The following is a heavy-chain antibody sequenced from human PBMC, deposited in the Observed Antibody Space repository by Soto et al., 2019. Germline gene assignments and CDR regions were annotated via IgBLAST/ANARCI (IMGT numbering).Heavy chain of an antibody. J-gene: IGHJ4*02. CDR2: INHSGSP. D-gene: IGHD5-18*01. CDR3: AIGRVGDTAQTGDY. CDR1: GGSFSGYY. Sequence: QVQLQQWGAGLLKPSETLSLTCAVYGGSFSGYYWSWIRQPPGKGLEWIGEINHSGSPNYNPSLKSRVTISVDPSKNQFARKLSSVTAADTAVYYCAIGRVGDTAQTGDYWGQGTLVTVSS. V-gene: IGHV4-34*01.